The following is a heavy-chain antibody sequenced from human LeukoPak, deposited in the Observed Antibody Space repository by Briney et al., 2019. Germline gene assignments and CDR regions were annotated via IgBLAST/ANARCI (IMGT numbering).Heavy chain of an antibody. Sequence: SETLSLACAVYGGSFSGYYWNWIRQPPGKGLEWIGEINHSGSTNYNPSLKSRVTISVDTSKNQFSLKLSSVIAADTAVYYCARGGYCSSTSCFDYWGQGTLVTVSS. J-gene: IGHJ4*02. CDR1: GGSFSGYY. CDR2: INHSGST. D-gene: IGHD2-2*01. V-gene: IGHV4-34*01. CDR3: ARGGYCSSTSCFDY.